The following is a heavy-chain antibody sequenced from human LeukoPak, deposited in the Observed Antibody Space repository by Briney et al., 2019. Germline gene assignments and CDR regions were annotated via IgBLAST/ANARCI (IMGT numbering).Heavy chain of an antibody. CDR2: IIPIFHTP. J-gene: IGHJ4*02. D-gene: IGHD4-17*01. Sequence: ASVKVSCKASGDTFSSYAITWVRQAPGQRLEWMGGIIPIFHTPNYAQKFRGRVTITADKSTTTAYMELSSLRSEDTAVYYCARVDPTYGVREVYWGQGTLVTVSS. CDR1: GDTFSSYA. V-gene: IGHV1-69*06. CDR3: ARVDPTYGVREVY.